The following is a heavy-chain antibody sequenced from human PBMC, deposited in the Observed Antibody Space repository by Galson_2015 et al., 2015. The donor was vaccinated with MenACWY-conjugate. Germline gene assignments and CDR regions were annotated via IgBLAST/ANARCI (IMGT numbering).Heavy chain of an antibody. J-gene: IGHJ6*03. D-gene: IGHD5/OR15-5a*01. V-gene: IGHV3-23*01. CDR2: ISASGGST. CDR1: GFSFRSNA. CDR3: VKERGSVSHNDYSHFMD. Sequence: SLRLSCAASGFSFRSNAMSWVRQAPGKGLEWVSAISASGGSTYYPDYAKGRFTISRDNSKNTLFLEMNSLRGEDTALYYCVKERGSVSHNDYSHFMD.